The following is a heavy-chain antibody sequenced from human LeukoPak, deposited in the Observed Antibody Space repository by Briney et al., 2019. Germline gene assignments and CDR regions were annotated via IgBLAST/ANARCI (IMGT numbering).Heavy chain of an antibody. V-gene: IGHV1-8*01. J-gene: IGHJ5*02. CDR1: GYTFTSYD. D-gene: IGHD6-6*01. CDR3: ARGPGMAARFRFAP. CDR2: MNPNSGNT. Sequence: ASVKVSCKASGYTFTSYDINWVRQATGQGLEWMRWMNPNSGNTGYAQKFQGRVTMTRNTSISTAYMELSSLRSENTAVYYCARGPGMAARFRFAPWGQGTLVTASS.